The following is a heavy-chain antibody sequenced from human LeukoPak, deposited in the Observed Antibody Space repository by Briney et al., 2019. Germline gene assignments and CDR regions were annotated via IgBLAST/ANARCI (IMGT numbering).Heavy chain of an antibody. CDR1: GGTFSSYA. V-gene: IGHV1-69*01. CDR3: ATAYYYDSSGYYAPSYFDY. Sequence: RASVKVSCKASGGTFSSYAISWVRQAPGQGLEWMGGIIPIFGTANYAQKFQGRVTITADESTSTAYMELSSLRSEDTAVYYCATAYYYDSSGYYAPSYFDYWGQGTLVTVSS. J-gene: IGHJ4*02. D-gene: IGHD3-22*01. CDR2: IIPIFGTA.